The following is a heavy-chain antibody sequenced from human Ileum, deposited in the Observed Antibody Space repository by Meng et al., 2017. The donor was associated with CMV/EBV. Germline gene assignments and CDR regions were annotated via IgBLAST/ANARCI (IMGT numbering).Heavy chain of an antibody. J-gene: IGHJ5*02. V-gene: IGHV4-59*01. D-gene: IGHD6-19*01. CDR2: ISYSGST. CDR1: GGSISSFY. Sequence: GSLRLSCTVSGGSISSFYWSWIQQPPGKGLEWIGYISYSGSTNYNPSLKSRVTISLDTSKNQFSLRLSSVTAADTAVYYCARGGGYSSGWLSWGQGTLVNVSS. CDR3: ARGGGYSSGWLS.